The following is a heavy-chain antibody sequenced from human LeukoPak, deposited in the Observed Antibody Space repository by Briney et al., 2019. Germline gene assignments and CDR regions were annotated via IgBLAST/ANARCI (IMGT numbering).Heavy chain of an antibody. CDR1: GYSFTNYW. J-gene: IGHJ4*02. CDR3: ARHSAGSAAELDY. D-gene: IGHD1-7*01. Sequence: GESLKISCQVSGYSFTNYWIGWVRQMPGKGLEWMGIIYPGDSDTRYSPSSQGQVTISADKSISTAYLQRNSLKASDTAMYYCARHSAGSAAELDYWGQGTLVTVSS. V-gene: IGHV5-51*01. CDR2: IYPGDSDT.